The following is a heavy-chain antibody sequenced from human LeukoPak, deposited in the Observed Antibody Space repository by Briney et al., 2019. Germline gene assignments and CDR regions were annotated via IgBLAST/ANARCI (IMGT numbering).Heavy chain of an antibody. V-gene: IGHV3-23*01. J-gene: IGHJ4*02. CDR3: ATTILTSSLGY. Sequence: PGGSLRLSCAASGFTFSSYAMSWVRQAPGKGLEWVSTISGSGGTTYYADSVKGRFTISRDNSKNTLYLQMNSLRAEDTAVYYCATTILTSSLGYWGQGTLVTVSS. CDR2: ISGSGGTT. D-gene: IGHD2-2*01. CDR1: GFTFSSYA.